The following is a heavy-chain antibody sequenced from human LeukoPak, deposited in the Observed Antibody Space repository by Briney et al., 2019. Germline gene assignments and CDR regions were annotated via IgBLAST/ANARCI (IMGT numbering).Heavy chain of an antibody. D-gene: IGHD5-24*01. V-gene: IGHV4-59*01. Sequence: SETLSLTCTVSGGSISTYYWSWIRQPPGKGLEWIGYIYYSGSTNYNPSLKSRVTISVDTSKNQSSLKLSSVTAADTAVYYCARVGSGMATIGGPDYWGQGTLVTVSS. CDR1: GGSISTYY. CDR2: IYYSGST. CDR3: ARVGSGMATIGGPDY. J-gene: IGHJ4*02.